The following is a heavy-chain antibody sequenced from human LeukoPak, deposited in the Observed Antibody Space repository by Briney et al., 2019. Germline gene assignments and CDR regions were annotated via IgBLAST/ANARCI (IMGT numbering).Heavy chain of an antibody. J-gene: IGHJ4*02. CDR1: GFTFSSYD. CDR3: ARGDSGYDSHFDY. D-gene: IGHD5-12*01. V-gene: IGHV3-13*01. CDR2: IGTAGDT. Sequence: PGGSLRLSCAASGFTFSSYDVHWVRQATGKGLEWVSAIGTAGDTYYPGSVKGRFTISGENAKNSLYLQMNSLRAGDTAVYYCARGDSGYDSHFDYWGQGTLVTVSS.